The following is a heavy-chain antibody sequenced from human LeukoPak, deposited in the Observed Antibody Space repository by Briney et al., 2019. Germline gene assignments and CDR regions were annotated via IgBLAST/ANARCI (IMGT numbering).Heavy chain of an antibody. CDR1: GSRFTSYW. CDR3: TRHVSRTAAATY. D-gene: IGHD2-15*01. Sequence: GAPLQTSSQGPGSRFTSYWIGWVRRMPGKGLEWMGIIYPSDSEIRYSPSFQGQVTILVDKSINTAYLQWSSLKASDTATYYCTRHVSRTAAATYWGQGTLVTVSS. J-gene: IGHJ4*02. V-gene: IGHV5-51*01. CDR2: IYPSDSEI.